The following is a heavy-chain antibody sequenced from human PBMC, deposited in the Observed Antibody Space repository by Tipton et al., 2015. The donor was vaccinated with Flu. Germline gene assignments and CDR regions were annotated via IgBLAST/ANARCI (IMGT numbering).Heavy chain of an antibody. V-gene: IGHV4-39*01. D-gene: IGHD3-10*02. CDR3: ARLSYYDVDLKNFYFDY. J-gene: IGHJ4*02. Sequence: LRLSCTVSSGSIRSTNYFCAWIRQPPGKRLELIGSIYPSGTTYYNPSLKSRVTIPVDTSKGQFSLKLRSVTAADTAVYYCARLSYYDVDLKNFYFDYWGQGALVTVSS. CDR2: IYPSGTT. CDR1: SGSIRSTNYF.